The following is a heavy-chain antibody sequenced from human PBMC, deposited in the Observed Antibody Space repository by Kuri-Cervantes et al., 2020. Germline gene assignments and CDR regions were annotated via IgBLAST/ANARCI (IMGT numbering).Heavy chain of an antibody. Sequence: GESLKISCAASGFTFDDYGMSWVRQAPGKGLEWVANIKQDGSEKYYVDSVKGRFTISRDNAKNSLYLQMNSLRAEDTAVYYCAGSEYYYDSSGYYIWDYWGQGTLVTVSS. J-gene: IGHJ4*02. CDR2: IKQDGSEK. CDR3: AGSEYYYDSSGYYIWDY. CDR1: GFTFDDYG. D-gene: IGHD3-22*01. V-gene: IGHV3-7*01.